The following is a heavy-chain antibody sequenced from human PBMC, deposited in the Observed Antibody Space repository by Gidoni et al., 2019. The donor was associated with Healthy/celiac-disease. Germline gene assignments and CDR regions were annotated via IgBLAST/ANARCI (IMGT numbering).Heavy chain of an antibody. CDR2: IKRKTAGGTT. J-gene: IGHJ5*02. CDR3: PTVAIITGSP. D-gene: IGHD1-20*01. CDR1: GCTCSNAW. Sequence: EVQLGESGGGGVKPGGYLRRAGAASGCTCSNAWMSGVRQAPGKGLEWVGRIKRKTAGGTTDYAAPVNGRFTISRDASQHTLSLHMHRLTTEATAVYYCPTVAIITGSPCGQGTLVTVSS. V-gene: IGHV3-15*01.